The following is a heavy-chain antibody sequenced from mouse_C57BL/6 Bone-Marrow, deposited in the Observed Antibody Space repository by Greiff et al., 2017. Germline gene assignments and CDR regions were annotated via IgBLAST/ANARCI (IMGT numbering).Heavy chain of an antibody. D-gene: IGHD1-1*01. Sequence: EVKLVESGGGLVQPGGSMKLSCAASGFTFSDAWMDWVRQSPEKGLEWVAEIRNKANNHATYYAESVKGRFTISRDDSKSSVYLQMNSLRAEDTGIYYCTRVRYYGSSYGFAYWGQGTLVTVSA. CDR3: TRVRYYGSSYGFAY. J-gene: IGHJ3*01. CDR1: GFTFSDAW. V-gene: IGHV6-6*01. CDR2: IRNKANNHAT.